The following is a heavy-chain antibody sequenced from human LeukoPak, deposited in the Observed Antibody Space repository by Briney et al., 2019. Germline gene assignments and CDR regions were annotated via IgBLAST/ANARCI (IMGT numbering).Heavy chain of an antibody. CDR2: IYYSGST. J-gene: IGHJ5*02. D-gene: IGHD5-18*01. Sequence: PSETLSLTCTVSGGSISSSSYYWGWIRQPPGKGLEWIGSIYYSGSTYYNPSLKSRVIISVDTSKNQFSLKLSSVTAADTAVYYCASTADTAMDNWFDPWGQGTLVTVSS. V-gene: IGHV4-39*01. CDR3: ASTADTAMDNWFDP. CDR1: GGSISSSSYY.